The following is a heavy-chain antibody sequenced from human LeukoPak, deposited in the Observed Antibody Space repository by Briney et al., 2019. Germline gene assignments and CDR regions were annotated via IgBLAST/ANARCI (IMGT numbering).Heavy chain of an antibody. CDR1: GGTFSSYA. CDR2: IIPIFGTA. J-gene: IGHJ4*02. D-gene: IGHD4-11*01. CDR3: ALIGPATPTVTNN. Sequence: SVKVSCKASGGTFSSYAISWVRQAPGQGLEWMGGIIPIFGTANYAQKFQGRVTITTDESTSTAYMELSSLRSEDTAVNYCALIGPATPTVTNNWGQGTLVTVSS. V-gene: IGHV1-69*05.